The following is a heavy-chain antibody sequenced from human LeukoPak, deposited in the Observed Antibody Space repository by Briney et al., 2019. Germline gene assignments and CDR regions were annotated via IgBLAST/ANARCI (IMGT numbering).Heavy chain of an antibody. Sequence: GGSLRLSCAASGFTFSSYAMSWVRQAPGKGLEWVSAISGSGGSTYYADSVKGRFTISRDNSKNTLYLQMNSLRAEDTAVYYCARDNADGSIMITFGGVDYWGQGTLVTVSS. CDR2: ISGSGGST. D-gene: IGHD3-16*01. CDR1: GFTFSSYA. CDR3: ARDNADGSIMITFGGVDY. V-gene: IGHV3-23*01. J-gene: IGHJ4*02.